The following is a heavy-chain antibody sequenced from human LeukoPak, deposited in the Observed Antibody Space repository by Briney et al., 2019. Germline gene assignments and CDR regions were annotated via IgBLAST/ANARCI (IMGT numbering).Heavy chain of an antibody. CDR2: ISASGAST. J-gene: IGHJ4*02. CDR3: AKVRNTYGDFDY. V-gene: IGHV3-23*01. Sequence: GGSLRLSCAASGFTFSSYAMSWVRQAPGKGLEWVSGISASGASTYYADSVKGRFAISRGYSKNTLYLQISSLRPEDTAVYYCAKVRNTYGDFDYWRQGTLVTVSS. D-gene: IGHD5-18*01. CDR1: GFTFSSYA.